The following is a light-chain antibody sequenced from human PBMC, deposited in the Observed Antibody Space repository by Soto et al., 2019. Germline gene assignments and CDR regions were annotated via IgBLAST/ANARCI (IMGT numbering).Light chain of an antibody. CDR3: QQGSNWPLT. Sequence: DIVLTQSPATLSLSSGERATLSCRASQSLGIYLAWYQQRPGQAPRLLIHDASTRATDIPARFSGSGSGTDFTLTISSLEPEDVAVYYCQQGSNWPLTFGGGTKVEIK. V-gene: IGKV3-11*01. CDR1: QSLGIY. J-gene: IGKJ4*01. CDR2: DAS.